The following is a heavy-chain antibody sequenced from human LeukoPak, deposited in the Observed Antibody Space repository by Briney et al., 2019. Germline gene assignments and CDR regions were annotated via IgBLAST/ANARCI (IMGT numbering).Heavy chain of an antibody. CDR2: INHSGST. CDR3: ARGHRITIFGVVPYYMDV. J-gene: IGHJ6*03. CDR1: GGSFSGYY. Sequence: PSETLSLTCAVYGGSFSGYYWSWIRQPPGKGLEWIWEINHSGSTNYNPSLKSRVTISVDTSKNQFSLKLSSVTAADTAVYYCARGHRITIFGVVPYYMDVWGKGTTVTVSS. V-gene: IGHV4-34*01. D-gene: IGHD3-3*01.